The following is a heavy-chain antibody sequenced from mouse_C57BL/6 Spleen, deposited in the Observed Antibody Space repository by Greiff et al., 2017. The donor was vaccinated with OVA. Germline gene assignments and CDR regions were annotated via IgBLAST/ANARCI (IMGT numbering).Heavy chain of an antibody. CDR1: GFTFSSYA. CDR2: ISDGGSYT. V-gene: IGHV5-4*01. J-gene: IGHJ2*01. Sequence: EVQRVESGGGLVKPGGSLKLSCAASGFTFSSYAMSWVRQTPEKRLAWVATISDGGSYTYYPDNVKGRIPISRDNAKNNLYLQMSHLKSEDTAMYYFARGEYAYYFDYWGQGTTLTVSS. D-gene: IGHD5-2*01. CDR3: ARGEYAYYFDY.